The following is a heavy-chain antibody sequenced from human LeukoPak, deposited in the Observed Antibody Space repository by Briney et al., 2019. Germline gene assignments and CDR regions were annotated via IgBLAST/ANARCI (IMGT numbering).Heavy chain of an antibody. CDR3: AREVLDTAMALGY. V-gene: IGHV3-66*01. CDR2: IYSGGTT. D-gene: IGHD5-18*01. J-gene: IGHJ4*02. Sequence: PGGSLTLSCAASGFTVSSNYMSWVRQAPGKGLEWVSIIYSGGTTYYADSVKGRCTISRDNSKNTLYLQMNSLRAEDTAVYYWAREVLDTAMALGYWGQGTLVTVSS. CDR1: GFTVSSNY.